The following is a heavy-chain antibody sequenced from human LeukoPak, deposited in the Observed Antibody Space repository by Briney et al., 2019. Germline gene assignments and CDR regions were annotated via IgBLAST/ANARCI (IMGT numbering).Heavy chain of an antibody. Sequence: ATVKISCKASGYTFTDYYMHWVQQAPGKGLEWMGRVHPEAGETIYAEKFQGRVTMTADMSTDTAYMELSSLRSEDTAVYYCARVIFGGSYGDYFDYWGQGTLVTVSS. CDR3: ARVIFGGSYGDYFDY. D-gene: IGHD1-26*01. CDR1: GYTFTDYY. J-gene: IGHJ4*02. V-gene: IGHV1-69-2*01. CDR2: VHPEAGET.